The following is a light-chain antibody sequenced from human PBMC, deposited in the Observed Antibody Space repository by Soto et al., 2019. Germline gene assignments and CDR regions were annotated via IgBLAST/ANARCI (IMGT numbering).Light chain of an antibody. CDR2: EVS. Sequence: QSVLTQPPSVSGSPGQSVTISCTGTSSDVGSYNRVSWYQQPPGTAPKLMIYEVSNRPSGVPDRFSGSKSGNTASLTISGLQPEDDADYYCNSYTSSNTYVFGTGTKLTVL. V-gene: IGLV2-18*02. J-gene: IGLJ1*01. CDR1: SSDVGSYNR. CDR3: NSYTSSNTYV.